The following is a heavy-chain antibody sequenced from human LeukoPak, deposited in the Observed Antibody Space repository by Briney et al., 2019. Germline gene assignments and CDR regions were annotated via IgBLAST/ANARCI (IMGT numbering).Heavy chain of an antibody. CDR2: IKQDGSGK. CDR3: AREDVSFDY. V-gene: IGHV3-7*01. Sequence: PGGSLRLSCAASGFTFSSYWMSWVRKAPGKGLEWVANIKQDGSGKYYVDSVKGRFTISRDNAKNSLYLQMNSLKAEDTAVYYCAREDVSFDYWGQGTLVTVSS. D-gene: IGHD5-24*01. CDR1: GFTFSSYW. J-gene: IGHJ4*02.